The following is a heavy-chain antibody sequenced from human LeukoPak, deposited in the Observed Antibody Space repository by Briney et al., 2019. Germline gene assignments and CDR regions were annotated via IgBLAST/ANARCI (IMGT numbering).Heavy chain of an antibody. V-gene: IGHV3-33*01. CDR1: GFTFSSYG. CDR2: IWYDGSNK. J-gene: IGHJ5*02. CDR3: ARETNTGFGESRGNDP. Sequence: GRSLRLSCAASGFTFSSYGMHWVRQAPGKGLEWVAVIWYDGSNKYYADSVKGRFTISRDNSKNTLYLQMNSLRAEDTAVYYCARETNTGFGESRGNDPWGQGTLVTVSS. D-gene: IGHD3-10*01.